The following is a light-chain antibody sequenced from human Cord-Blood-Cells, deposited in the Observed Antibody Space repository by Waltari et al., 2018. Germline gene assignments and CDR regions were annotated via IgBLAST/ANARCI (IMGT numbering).Light chain of an antibody. Sequence: EIVLTHSPDIQPVTPKEQVPITCRASQSIGSSLHWYQQKPDHFPKLLIKDASQSLSGVPSRFSGSGSGTDFTLTINSLEAEDAATYYCHQSSSVPWTFGQGTKVEIK. V-gene: IGKV6-21*01. CDR1: QSIGSS. J-gene: IGKJ1*01. CDR2: DAS. CDR3: HQSSSVPWT.